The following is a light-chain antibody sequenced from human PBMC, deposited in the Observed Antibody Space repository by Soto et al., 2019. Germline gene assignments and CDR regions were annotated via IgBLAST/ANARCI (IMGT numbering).Light chain of an antibody. Sequence: SYELTQPPSVSVSPGQTATITCSGDKLEKKFVCWYQQRPGQSPVLVIYQDDKRPPGIPERFSGSNSGNTVTLTIGGTQAVDEAAYYCQAWDTTTYVFGPGTKVTVL. CDR3: QAWDTTTYV. J-gene: IGLJ1*01. CDR1: KLEKKF. V-gene: IGLV3-1*01. CDR2: QDD.